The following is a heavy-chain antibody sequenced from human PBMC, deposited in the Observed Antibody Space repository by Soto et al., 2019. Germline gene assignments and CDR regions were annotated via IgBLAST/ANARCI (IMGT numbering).Heavy chain of an antibody. CDR1: GGSISSGGYS. CDR2: IYHSGST. CDR3: ARELTAVAGNWFDP. D-gene: IGHD6-19*01. V-gene: IGHV4-30-2*01. Sequence: SETLSLTCAVSGGSISSGGYSWSWIRQPPGKGLEWIGYIYHSGSTYYNPSLKSRVTISVDRSKNQFSLKLSSVTAADTAVYYCARELTAVAGNWFDPWGQGTLVTVSS. J-gene: IGHJ5*02.